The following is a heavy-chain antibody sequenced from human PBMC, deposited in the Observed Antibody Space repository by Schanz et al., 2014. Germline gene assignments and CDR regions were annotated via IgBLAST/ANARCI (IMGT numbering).Heavy chain of an antibody. CDR1: GGTFSSYT. CDR2: IIPILGIA. V-gene: IGHV1-69*02. Sequence: QVQLVQSGAEVKKPGSSVKVSCKASGGTFSSYTISWVRQAPGQGLEWMGRIIPILGIANYAQKFQGRVTITADKSTSTAYMELSSLRSEDSAVYYCARCPTLYSGHDYVDYWGQGTLVTVSS. CDR3: ARCPTLYSGHDYVDY. J-gene: IGHJ4*02. D-gene: IGHD5-12*01.